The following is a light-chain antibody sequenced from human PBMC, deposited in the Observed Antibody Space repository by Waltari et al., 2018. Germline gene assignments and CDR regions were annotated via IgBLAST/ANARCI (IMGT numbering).Light chain of an antibody. CDR1: SSDVGSYTL. J-gene: IGLJ3*02. CDR2: EVH. CDR3: SSYAGSSTLL. V-gene: IGLV2-23*02. Sequence: QSALTQPASVSGSPGQSITISCTGTSSDVGSYTLVSWYQQHPGRAPQVLLYEVHRRPSGVSNRFSGSKAGNTASLTISGLHAEDEADYSCSSYAGSSTLLFGGGTKVTVL.